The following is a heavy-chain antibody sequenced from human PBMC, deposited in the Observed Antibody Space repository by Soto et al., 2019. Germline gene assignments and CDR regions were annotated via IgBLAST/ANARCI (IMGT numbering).Heavy chain of an antibody. V-gene: IGHV4-39*01. Sequence: SETLSLTCTVSGGSISSSSYYWGWIRQPPGKGLEWIGSIYYSGSTYYNPSLKSRVTISVDTSKNQFSLKLSSVTAADTAVYYCARHKLRYFDGPTPPYFAYGGRGPLFPASS. CDR3: ARHKLRYFDGPTPPYFAY. CDR2: IYYSGST. J-gene: IGHJ4*02. CDR1: GGSISSSSYY. D-gene: IGHD3-9*01.